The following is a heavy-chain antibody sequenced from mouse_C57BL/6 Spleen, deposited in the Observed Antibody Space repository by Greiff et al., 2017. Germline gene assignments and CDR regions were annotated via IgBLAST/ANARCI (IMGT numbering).Heavy chain of an antibody. V-gene: IGHV6-3*01. CDR1: GFTFSNYW. Sequence: EVKVEESGGGLVQPGGSMKLSCVASGFTFSNYWMNWVRQSPEKGLEWVAQIRLKSDNYATHYAESVKGRFTISRDDSKSSVYLQMNNLRAEDTGIYYCTITTVVARWYCDVWGTGTTVTVSS. CDR2: IRLKSDNYAT. CDR3: TITTVVARWYCDV. D-gene: IGHD1-1*01. J-gene: IGHJ1*03.